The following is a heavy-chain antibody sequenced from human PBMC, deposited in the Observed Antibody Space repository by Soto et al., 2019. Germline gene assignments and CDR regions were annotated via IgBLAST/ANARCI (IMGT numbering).Heavy chain of an antibody. CDR2: ISAYNGNT. D-gene: IGHD6-13*01. CDR3: AREQSAAGTDYYYYYYMDV. J-gene: IGHJ6*03. V-gene: IGHV1-18*01. CDR1: GYTFTSYG. Sequence: GASVKVSCKASGYTFTSYGISWVRQAPGQGLEWMGWISAYNGNTNYAQKLQGRVTMTTDTSTSTAYMELRSLRSDDTAVYYCAREQSAAGTDYYYYYYMDVWGKGTTVTVSS.